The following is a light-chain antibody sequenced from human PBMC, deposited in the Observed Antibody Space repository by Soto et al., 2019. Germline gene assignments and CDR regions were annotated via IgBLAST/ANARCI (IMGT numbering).Light chain of an antibody. Sequence: QSVLTQPASVSAAPGQKVTISCSGSSSNIGGNSVSWYQQLPGTAPKLLIYDDNKRTSGIPDRFSGSKSGTSATLGITGFQTGDEADYYCGSWDSSLSAYVFGTRTKVTVL. V-gene: IGLV1-51*01. CDR3: GSWDSSLSAYV. CDR2: DDN. J-gene: IGLJ1*01. CDR1: SSNIGGNS.